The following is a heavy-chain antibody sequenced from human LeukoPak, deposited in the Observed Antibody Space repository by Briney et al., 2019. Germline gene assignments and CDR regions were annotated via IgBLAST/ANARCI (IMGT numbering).Heavy chain of an antibody. CDR2: IYPGDSDT. V-gene: IGHV5-51*01. Sequence: GESLKISCKGSGYSFSTYWIGWVRQMPGKGLEWMGIIYPGDSDTRYSPSFQGQVTISADKSISTAYLQWSSLKASDTAMYYRARRIAVTGTPGFDYWGQGTLVTVSS. CDR3: ARRIAVTGTPGFDY. D-gene: IGHD6-13*01. J-gene: IGHJ4*02. CDR1: GYSFSTYW.